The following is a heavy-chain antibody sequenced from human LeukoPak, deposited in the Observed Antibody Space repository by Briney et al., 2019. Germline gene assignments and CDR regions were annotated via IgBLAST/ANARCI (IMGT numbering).Heavy chain of an antibody. V-gene: IGHV3-11*01. CDR2: ISYSGNTI. CDR1: GFRFSDYY. D-gene: IGHD3-16*01. J-gene: IGHJ5*02. Sequence: GGSLRLSCVASGFRFSDYYMNWIRQAPGKGLEWISYISYSGNTIYYGDSVKGRFTISRDNSKNSVYLQMNSLRAEDTALYYCARAPGGKTKYNWFDPWGQGTLVTVSS. CDR3: ARAPGGKTKYNWFDP.